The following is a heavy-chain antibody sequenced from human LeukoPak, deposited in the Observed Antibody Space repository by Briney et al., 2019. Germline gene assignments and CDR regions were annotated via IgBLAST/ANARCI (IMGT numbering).Heavy chain of an antibody. D-gene: IGHD6-13*01. CDR1: GGSISSSNW. J-gene: IGHJ6*03. CDR3: ARDLAAAGTYYYYYYMDV. CDR2: IYHSGST. Sequence: SETLSLTCTVSGGSISSSNWWSWVRQPPGKGLEWIGEIYHSGSTNYNPSLKSRVTMSVDTSKNQFSLKLSSVTAADTAVYYCARDLAAAGTYYYYYYMDVWGKGTTVTISS. V-gene: IGHV4-4*02.